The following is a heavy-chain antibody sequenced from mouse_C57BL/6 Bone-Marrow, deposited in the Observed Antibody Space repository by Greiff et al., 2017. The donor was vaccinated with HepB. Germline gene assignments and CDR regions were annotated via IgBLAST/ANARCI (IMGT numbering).Heavy chain of an antibody. CDR2: ISSGSSTI. D-gene: IGHD1-1*01. CDR3: ARRNYGPMDY. CDR1: GFTFSAYG. V-gene: IGHV5-17*01. Sequence: EVQGVESGGGLVKPGGSLKLSCAASGFTFSAYGMHWVRQAPEKGLEWVAYISSGSSTIYYADTVKGRFTISRDNAKNTLFLQMTSLRSEDTAMYYCARRNYGPMDYWGQGTSVTVSS. J-gene: IGHJ4*01.